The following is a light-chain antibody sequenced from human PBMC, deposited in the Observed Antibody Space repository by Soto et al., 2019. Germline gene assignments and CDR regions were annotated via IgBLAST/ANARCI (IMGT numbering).Light chain of an antibody. CDR3: QQRSKWPTLFA. CDR2: DAS. Sequence: EIVLTQSPATLSLSPGERATLSCRASQSVSSYLAWYQQKPGQAPRLLIYDASNRATGIPARFSGSGSGTDFTLTISSLETEDFEVYSCQQRSKWPTLFAFGPGTKVDIK. V-gene: IGKV3-11*01. CDR1: QSVSSY. J-gene: IGKJ3*01.